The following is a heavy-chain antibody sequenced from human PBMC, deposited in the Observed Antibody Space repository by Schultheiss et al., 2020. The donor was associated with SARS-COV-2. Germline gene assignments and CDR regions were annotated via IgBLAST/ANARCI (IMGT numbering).Heavy chain of an antibody. Sequence: SETLSLTCTVSGGSISSYYWSWIRQPPGKGLEWIGYIYYSGSTNYNPSLKSRVTMSVDTSKNQFSLKLSSVTAADTAVYYCARRDMVVAAGLDYWGQGTLVTVSS. CDR2: IYYSGST. J-gene: IGHJ4*02. D-gene: IGHD2-15*01. V-gene: IGHV4-59*08. CDR1: GGSISSYY. CDR3: ARRDMVVAAGLDY.